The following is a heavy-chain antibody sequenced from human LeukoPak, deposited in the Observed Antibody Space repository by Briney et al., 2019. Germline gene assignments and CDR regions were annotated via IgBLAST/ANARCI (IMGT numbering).Heavy chain of an antibody. J-gene: IGHJ6*03. D-gene: IGHD3-10*01. CDR3: ARVFYGSGSLHYYYYYMDV. V-gene: IGHV3-53*01. Sequence: GGSLRLSCAASGFTVSSNYMSWVRQAPEKGLEWVSVIYSGGRTYYADSVKGRFIISRDNSKNTLYLQMNRLRAEDTAVYFCARVFYGSGSLHYYYYYMDVWGKGTTVTISS. CDR2: IYSGGRT. CDR1: GFTVSSNY.